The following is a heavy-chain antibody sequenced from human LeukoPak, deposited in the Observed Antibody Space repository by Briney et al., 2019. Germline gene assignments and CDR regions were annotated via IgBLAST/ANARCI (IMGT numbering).Heavy chain of an antibody. CDR3: AREGRDTAMDPSTRYYYYYYMDV. CDR1: GDSVSSNTAS. D-gene: IGHD5-18*01. J-gene: IGHJ6*03. V-gene: IGHV6-1*01. CDR2: TYYRSKWFN. Sequence: SQTLSLTCVISGDSVSSNTASWNWIRQSPSRGLEWLGRTYYRSKWFNDYAVFAKSRIIINADTSKNQFSLKLSSVTAADTAVYYCAREGRDTAMDPSTRYYYYYYMDVWGKGTTVTVSS.